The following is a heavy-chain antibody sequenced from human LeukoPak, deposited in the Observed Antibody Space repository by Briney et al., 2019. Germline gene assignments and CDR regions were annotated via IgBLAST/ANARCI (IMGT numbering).Heavy chain of an antibody. Sequence: GESLKISCKGSGYSFTNYWIGWVRQMPGKGLEWMGIIYPGDSDTKYSPPFQGQVTISADKSISTAYLQWSSLKASDTAMYYCARNSNDYVWGSYRYDAFDIWGQGTMVTVSS. D-gene: IGHD3-16*02. CDR3: ARNSNDYVWGSYRYDAFDI. V-gene: IGHV5-51*01. CDR2: IYPGDSDT. J-gene: IGHJ3*02. CDR1: GYSFTNYW.